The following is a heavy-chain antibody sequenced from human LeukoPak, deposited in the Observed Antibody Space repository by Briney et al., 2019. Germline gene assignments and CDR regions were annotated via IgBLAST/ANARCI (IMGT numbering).Heavy chain of an antibody. V-gene: IGHV3-21*01. D-gene: IGHD5-12*01. CDR3: ARDFIVATIHNFDY. J-gene: IGHJ4*02. CDR1: GFTFSSYS. CDR2: ISTSSIYI. Sequence: GGSLRLSCAVSGFTFSSYSMNWVRQAPGKGLEWVSFISTSSIYIYYADSVKGRFTISRDNAKNSLYLQMNSLRAEDTAVYYCARDFIVATIHNFDYWGQGTLVTVSS.